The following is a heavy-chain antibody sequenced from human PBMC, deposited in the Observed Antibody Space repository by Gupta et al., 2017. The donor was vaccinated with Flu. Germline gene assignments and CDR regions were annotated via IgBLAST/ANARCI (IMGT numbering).Heavy chain of an antibody. D-gene: IGHD3-3*02. CDR1: SYW. V-gene: IGHV3-7*01. CDR2: IKQDGSEK. CDR3: VIAALY. Sequence: SYWMSWVRQAPGKGLEWVANIKQDGSEKYYVDSVKGRFTISRDNAKNSLYLQMNSLRAEDTAVYYCVIAALYWGQGTLVTVSS. J-gene: IGHJ4*02.